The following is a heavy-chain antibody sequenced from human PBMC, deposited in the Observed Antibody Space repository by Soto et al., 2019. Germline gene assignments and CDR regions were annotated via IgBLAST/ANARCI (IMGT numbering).Heavy chain of an antibody. J-gene: IGHJ1*01. CDR3: AKGVPVIAVAGTGYFQH. CDR1: GFTFSSYA. V-gene: IGHV3-23*01. CDR2: ISGSGDST. D-gene: IGHD6-19*01. Sequence: EVQLLESGGGLVQPGGSLRLSCAASGFTFSSYAMSWVRHAPGKGLEWVAGISGSGDSTYYADSVKGRFTISRDNSKKTVYLQMNSPRAEDTAVYYCAKGVPVIAVAGTGYFQHWGQGTLVTVSS.